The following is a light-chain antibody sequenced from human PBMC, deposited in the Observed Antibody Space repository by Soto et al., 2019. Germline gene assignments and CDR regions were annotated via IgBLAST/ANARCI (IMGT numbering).Light chain of an antibody. CDR3: SSYSTSSPLVV. V-gene: IGLV2-14*01. J-gene: IGLJ2*01. Sequence: QSALTQPASVSGSPGQSITISCIGTSSDVGGYNYVSWYQQSPGTVPKLMIYDVNNRPSGVSNRFSGSKSGNTASLTIYGLQAEDEADYYCSSYSTSSPLVVFGGGTKLTVL. CDR2: DVN. CDR1: SSDVGGYNY.